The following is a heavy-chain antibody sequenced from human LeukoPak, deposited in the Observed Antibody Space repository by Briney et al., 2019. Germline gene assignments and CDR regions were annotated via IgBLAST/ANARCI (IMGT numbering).Heavy chain of an antibody. CDR3: ARQTYDSDVDY. CDR2: ISWNSGYI. V-gene: IGHV3-9*01. D-gene: IGHD3-10*01. J-gene: IGHJ4*02. Sequence: GRSLRLSCAASGFTFDDYAMHWVRQAPGKGLEWVSGISWNSGYIGYEDSVKGRFTISRDNANNSLYLQMNSLRAEDTAFYYRARQTYDSDVDYWGQGTLVTVSS. CDR1: GFTFDDYA.